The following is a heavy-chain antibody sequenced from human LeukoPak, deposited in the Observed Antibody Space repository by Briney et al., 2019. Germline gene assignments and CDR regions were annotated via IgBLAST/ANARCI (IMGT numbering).Heavy chain of an antibody. Sequence: PGRSLRLSCAASGFTFSSYGMHWVRQAPGKGLEWVAVISYGGSNKYYADSVKGRFSISRDNSRNTLYLQMNGLRAEDTAVYYCAKGFTGMDFWGQGSLVTVSS. J-gene: IGHJ4*02. CDR1: GFTFSSYG. CDR2: ISYGGSNK. CDR3: AKGFTGMDF. D-gene: IGHD3-16*01. V-gene: IGHV3-30*18.